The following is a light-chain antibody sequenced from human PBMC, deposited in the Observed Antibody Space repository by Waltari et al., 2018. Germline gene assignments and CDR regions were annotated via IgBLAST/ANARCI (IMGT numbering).Light chain of an antibody. J-gene: IGKJ2*01. Sequence: DIQLTQSPSSLSALVGDRVINTCRASQNIYNFLNWYPQKSGKAPRPLIFGASNLQSGVPSRFSGSGSGTDFSLTISSLQPEDFATYYCQQSYSNFRTFGQGTKVEMK. CDR1: QNIYNF. CDR2: GAS. CDR3: QQSYSNFRT. V-gene: IGKV1-39*01.